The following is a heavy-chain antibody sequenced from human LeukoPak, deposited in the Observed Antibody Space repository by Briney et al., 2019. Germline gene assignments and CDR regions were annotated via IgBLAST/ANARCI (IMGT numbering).Heavy chain of an antibody. V-gene: IGHV1-2*02. D-gene: IGHD3-10*01. CDR3: ARVVRPECGLCYNNWFDP. Sequence: ASVKVSCKASGYTFTGYYMHWVRQAPGQGLEWMGWINPNSGGTNYAQKFQGRVTMTRDTSISTAYMELSRLRSDDTAVYYCARVVRPECGLCYNNWFDPWGQGTLVTVSS. J-gene: IGHJ5*02. CDR2: INPNSGGT. CDR1: GYTFTGYY.